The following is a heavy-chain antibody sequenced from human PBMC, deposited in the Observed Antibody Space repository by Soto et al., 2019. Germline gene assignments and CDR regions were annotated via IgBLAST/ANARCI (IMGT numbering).Heavy chain of an antibody. D-gene: IGHD2-15*01. V-gene: IGHV1-2*04. CDR3: ARALPMVVAATPHPYQAEQAFDI. J-gene: IGHJ3*02. CDR2: INPNSGGT. CDR1: GYTFTGYY. Sequence: ASVKVSCKASGYTFTGYYMHWVRQAPGQGLEWMGWINPNSGGTNYAQKFQGWVTMTRDTSISTAYMELSRLRSDDTAVYYCARALPMVVAATPHPYQAEQAFDIWGQGTMVTVSS.